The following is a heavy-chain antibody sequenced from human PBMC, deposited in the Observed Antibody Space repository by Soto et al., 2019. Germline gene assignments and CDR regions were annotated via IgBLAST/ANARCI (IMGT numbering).Heavy chain of an antibody. V-gene: IGHV3-23*01. CDR2: ISSNGINT. D-gene: IGHD3-3*01. CDR3: AKGFWSTYSGYFDF. J-gene: IGHJ4*02. Sequence: GGSLRLSCAASGFTFSNYALSWVRQAPGKGLEWVSSISSNGINTYYADSGKGRFTISRDNSKSTLYLQMNSLRAEDTAVYYCAKGFWSTYSGYFDFWGQGTLVTVSS. CDR1: GFTFSNYA.